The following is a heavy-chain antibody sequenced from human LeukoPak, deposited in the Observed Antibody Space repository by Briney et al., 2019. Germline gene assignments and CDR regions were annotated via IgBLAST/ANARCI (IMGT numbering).Heavy chain of an antibody. D-gene: IGHD1-26*01. CDR2: ISSSGSGDNT. Sequence: HPGGSLRLSCAASGFTFSSYWMNWARQAPGKGLEWVSGISSSGSGDNTYYADSVKGRFTISRDSSKNTLFLHMNTLRAEDTAIYYCAKDPTVGASYWYFDLWGRGTLVTVSS. CDR1: GFTFSSYW. CDR3: AKDPTVGASYWYFDL. V-gene: IGHV3-23*01. J-gene: IGHJ2*01.